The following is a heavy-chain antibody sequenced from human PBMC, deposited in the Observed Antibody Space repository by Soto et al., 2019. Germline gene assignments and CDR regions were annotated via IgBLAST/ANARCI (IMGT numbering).Heavy chain of an antibody. CDR3: ARWARGDCSGGSCYSGRYYYYYYMDV. J-gene: IGHJ6*03. D-gene: IGHD2-15*01. CDR1: GGSISSYY. Sequence: SETLSLTCTVSGGSISSYYWSWIRQPPGKGLEWIGYIYYSGSTNYNPSLKSRVNISVDTSKNQFSLKLSSVTAADTAVYYCARWARGDCSGGSCYSGRYYYYYYMDVWGKGTTVTVSS. V-gene: IGHV4-59*08. CDR2: IYYSGST.